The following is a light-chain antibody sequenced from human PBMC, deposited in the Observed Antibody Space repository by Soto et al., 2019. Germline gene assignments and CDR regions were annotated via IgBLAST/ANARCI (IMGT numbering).Light chain of an antibody. CDR1: QSILAY. V-gene: IGKV1-39*01. Sequence: IQVTQSPSSLSASVGDRVTITCRASQSILAYLNWYQVKPGKAPKLLIYSASSLQTGVPPRFSGSGSGTDFTLIISGLQADDVGSYYCQQTYATAFSFGQGTNLE. CDR2: SAS. CDR3: QQTYATAFS. J-gene: IGKJ2*03.